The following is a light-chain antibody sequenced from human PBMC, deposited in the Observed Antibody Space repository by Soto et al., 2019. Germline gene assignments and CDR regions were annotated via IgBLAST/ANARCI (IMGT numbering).Light chain of an antibody. Sequence: DIQMTQSPSSLSASVGDRVTIACQASQDISNYLHWYQQKPGKAPKLLIYDASNLETGVPSRFSGSGSGPDFTFTISSLQPEDIATYYCQHYDNYPRAINFGQGTRLELK. CDR1: QDISNY. V-gene: IGKV1-33*01. J-gene: IGKJ5*01. CDR3: QHYDNYPRAIN. CDR2: DAS.